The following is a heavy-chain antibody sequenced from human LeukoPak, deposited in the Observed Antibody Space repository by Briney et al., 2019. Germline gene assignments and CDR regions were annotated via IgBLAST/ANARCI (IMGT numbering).Heavy chain of an antibody. V-gene: IGHV4-31*03. D-gene: IGHD2-15*01. CDR3: ARRGSSGHFDV. CDR2: IHYSGTT. Sequence: PSETLSLTRSVSGDSISSGGYYWSWIRQPPGKGLEWIGYIHYSGTTYYNPSLRSRLTISSDTSQNRFSLRLTSVTVADTAVYYCARRGSSGHFDVWGQGTLVTVSS. J-gene: IGHJ4*02. CDR1: GDSISSGGYY.